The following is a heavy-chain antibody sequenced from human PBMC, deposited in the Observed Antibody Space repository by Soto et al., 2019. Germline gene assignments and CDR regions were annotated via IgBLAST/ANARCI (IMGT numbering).Heavy chain of an antibody. CDR1: GFSFSSYW. Sequence: GGSLGLSCAASGFSFSSYWMYWVRQAPGEGLVCVSRINRDGSSTNYADSVKGRFTISRDNSKNTLYLHMSRLRAEDTAVYYCAKDYDFWSASVNPYFDSWGLGTLVTVSS. V-gene: IGHV3-74*01. CDR3: AKDYDFWSASVNPYFDS. CDR2: INRDGSST. J-gene: IGHJ4*02. D-gene: IGHD3-3*01.